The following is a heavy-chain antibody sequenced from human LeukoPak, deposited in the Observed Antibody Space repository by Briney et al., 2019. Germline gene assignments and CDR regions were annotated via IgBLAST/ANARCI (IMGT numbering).Heavy chain of an antibody. V-gene: IGHV3-30*02. J-gene: IGHJ3*02. CDR1: GFSFNNYG. D-gene: IGHD6-13*01. Sequence: QPGGSLRLSCAASGFSFNNYGMHWVRQAPGKGPEWVTFIRYDGSNKYYADSVKGRFTISRDNAKNSLYLQMNSLRAEDTAVYYCARDSVGIAASFDIWGQGTMVTVSS. CDR3: ARDSVGIAASFDI. CDR2: IRYDGSNK.